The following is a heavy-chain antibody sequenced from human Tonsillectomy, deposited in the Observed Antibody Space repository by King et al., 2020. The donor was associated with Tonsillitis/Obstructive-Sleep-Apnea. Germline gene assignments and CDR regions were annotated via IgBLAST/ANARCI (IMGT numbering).Heavy chain of an antibody. V-gene: IGHV3-66*01. CDR3: ACSTTVFEIDY. D-gene: IGHD3-3*01. Sequence: VQLVESGGGLVQPGGSLRLSCAVSGFTVSTNYMTWVRQAPGKGLEWVSVVFPGGSTSYADSVTGRFTISRDDSKNTLYLQMNSLRAEDTAVYYCACSTTVFEIDYWGQGTLVTVSS. CDR1: GFTVSTNY. J-gene: IGHJ4*02. CDR2: VFPGGST.